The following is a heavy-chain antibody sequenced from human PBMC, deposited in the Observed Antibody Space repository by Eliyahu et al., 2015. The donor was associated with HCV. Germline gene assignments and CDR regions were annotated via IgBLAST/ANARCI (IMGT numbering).Heavy chain of an antibody. CDR2: IYYSGNT. V-gene: IGHV4-39*01. CDR3: AINIDFWSGYYLGHQYYGMDV. Sequence: QLQLQESGPGLVKPSETLSLTCTVSGXSISSSSYYWGWIRQPPGKGLEWIGSIYYSGNTYYNPSLKSRVTVSVDTSKNQFSLKLSSVTAADTAVYYCAINIDFWSGYYLGHQYYGMDVWGQGTTVTVSS. CDR1: GXSISSSSYY. D-gene: IGHD3-3*01. J-gene: IGHJ6*02.